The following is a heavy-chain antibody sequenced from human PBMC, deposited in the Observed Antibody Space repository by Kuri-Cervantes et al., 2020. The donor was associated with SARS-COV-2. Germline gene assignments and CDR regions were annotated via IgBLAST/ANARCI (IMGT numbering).Heavy chain of an antibody. D-gene: IGHD2-2*01. J-gene: IGHJ4*02. Sequence: ESLKISCAVYGGSFSGYYWSWIRQPPGKGLEWIGEINHSGSTNYNPSLKSRVTISVDTSKNQFSLKLSSVTAADTAVYYCARFGPAAREDYFDYWGQGTLVTVSS. CDR2: INHSGST. CDR3: ARFGPAAREDYFDY. CDR1: GGSFSGYY. V-gene: IGHV4-34*01.